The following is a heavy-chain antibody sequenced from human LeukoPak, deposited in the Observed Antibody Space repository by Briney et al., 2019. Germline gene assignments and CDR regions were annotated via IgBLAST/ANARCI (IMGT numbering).Heavy chain of an antibody. CDR1: GYTLTELS. D-gene: IGHD3-3*01. CDR2: FDPEDGET. Sequence: ASVKVSCKVSGYTLTELSMHWVRQAPGKGLEWMGGFDPEDGETIYAQKFQGRVTMTEDTSTDTAYMELSSLRSEDTAVYYCATWSGLRNYYCYYMDVWGKGTTVTVSS. V-gene: IGHV1-24*01. J-gene: IGHJ6*03. CDR3: ATWSGLRNYYCYYMDV.